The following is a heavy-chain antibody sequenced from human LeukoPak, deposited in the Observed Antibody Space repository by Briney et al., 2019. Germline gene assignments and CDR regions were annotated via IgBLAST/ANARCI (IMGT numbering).Heavy chain of an antibody. Sequence: SGGSLRLSCAASGFTFSTYTMSWVRQAPGKGLEWVSAISGSGGNTYYADSVKGRFTISRDNSKNTLYLQMDSLRANDPAVYYCAKAAFSRTSYFDYWGEGTLVTASS. V-gene: IGHV3-23*01. J-gene: IGHJ4*02. CDR2: ISGSGGNT. CDR1: GFTFSTYT. D-gene: IGHD3-3*02. CDR3: AKAAFSRTSYFDY.